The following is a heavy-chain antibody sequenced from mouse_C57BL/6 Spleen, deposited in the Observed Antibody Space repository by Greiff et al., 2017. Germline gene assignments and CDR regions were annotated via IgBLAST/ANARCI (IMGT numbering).Heavy chain of an antibody. Sequence: QVQLQQPGAELVRPGTSVKLSCKASGYTFTSYWMHWVKQRPGQGLEWIGVIDPSDSYTNYNQKFKGKATLTVDTSSSTAYMQLSSLTSEDSAVYYGARRGSSYWYFDVWGTGTTVTVSS. CDR3: ARRGSSYWYFDV. CDR1: GYTFTSYW. D-gene: IGHD1-1*01. J-gene: IGHJ1*03. V-gene: IGHV1-59*01. CDR2: IDPSDSYT.